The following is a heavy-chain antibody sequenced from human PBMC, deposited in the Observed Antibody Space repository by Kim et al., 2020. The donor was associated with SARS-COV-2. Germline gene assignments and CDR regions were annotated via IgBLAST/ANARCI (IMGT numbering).Heavy chain of an antibody. CDR2: INHSGST. CDR1: GGSFSGYY. V-gene: IGHV4-34*01. Sequence: SETLSLTCAVYGGSFSGYYWSWIRQPPGKGLEWIGEINHSGSTNYNPSLKSRVTISVDTSKNQFSLKLSSVTAADTAVYYCARGGFGLVATEYWGQGTLVTVSS. D-gene: IGHD2-15*01. J-gene: IGHJ4*02. CDR3: ARGGFGLVATEY.